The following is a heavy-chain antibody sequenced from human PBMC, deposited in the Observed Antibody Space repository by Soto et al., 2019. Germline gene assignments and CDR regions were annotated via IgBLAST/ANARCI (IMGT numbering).Heavy chain of an antibody. CDR1: GFTFSSYA. CDR2: ISGSGGST. Sequence: PGGSLGLSCAASGFTFSSYAMSWVRQAPGKGLEWVSAISGSGGSTYYADSVKGRFTISRDNSKNTLYLQMNSLRAEDTAVYYCAKDLSYDFWSGYYQYWGQGTLVTVSS. V-gene: IGHV3-23*01. D-gene: IGHD3-3*01. J-gene: IGHJ4*02. CDR3: AKDLSYDFWSGYYQY.